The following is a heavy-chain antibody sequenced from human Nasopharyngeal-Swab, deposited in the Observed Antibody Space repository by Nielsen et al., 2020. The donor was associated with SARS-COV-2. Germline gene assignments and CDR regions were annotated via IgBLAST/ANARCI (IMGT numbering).Heavy chain of an antibody. CDR2: IYYSGST. J-gene: IGHJ4*02. V-gene: IGHV4-59*01. D-gene: IGHD3/OR15-3a*01. CDR1: GGSISSYY. CDR3: ARGRGTRSYFDY. Sequence: SETLSLTYTVSGGSISSYYWSWIRQPPGKGLEWIGYIYYSGSTNYNPFLKSRVTISVDTSKNQLSLKLTSVTAADTAVYYCARGRGTRSYFDYWGQGTQVTVSS.